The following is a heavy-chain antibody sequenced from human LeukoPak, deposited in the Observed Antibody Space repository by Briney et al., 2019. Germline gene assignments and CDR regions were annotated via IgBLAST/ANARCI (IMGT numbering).Heavy chain of an antibody. CDR1: GYTSTSYG. CDR3: ARGARYYYDSTGPDY. V-gene: IGHV1-18*01. J-gene: IGHJ4*02. Sequence: ASVKVACKASGYTSTSYGITWVRQVPGQGLVWMGWISAYNGNTNYAQKLQGRVTMTTDTSTSAAYMELRSLRSDDTAVYYCARGARYYYDSTGPDYWGQGTLVTVSS. D-gene: IGHD3-22*01. CDR2: ISAYNGNT.